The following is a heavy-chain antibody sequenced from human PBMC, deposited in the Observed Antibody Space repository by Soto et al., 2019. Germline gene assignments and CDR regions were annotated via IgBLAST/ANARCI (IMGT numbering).Heavy chain of an antibody. CDR3: ARLGYCTGTSCYTFDS. D-gene: IGHD2-2*02. CDR1: GYSFTSYW. Sequence: PGESLKISCQGSGYSFTSYWVGWVRQRPGKGLEWMGRINPSDSYTTYSPSFQGHVTISTDKSFSTAYLQWSGLKASDTAMYYCARLGYCTGTSCYTFDSWGQGTLVPVSS. J-gene: IGHJ4*02. CDR2: INPSDSYT. V-gene: IGHV5-10-1*01.